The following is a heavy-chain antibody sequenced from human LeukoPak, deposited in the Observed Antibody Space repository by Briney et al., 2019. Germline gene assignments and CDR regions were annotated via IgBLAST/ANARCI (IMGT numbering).Heavy chain of an antibody. V-gene: IGHV3-48*02. CDR1: GFTFSSYT. CDR3: ARGALRYSDY. CDR2: ISSSSSAI. D-gene: IGHD3-9*01. Sequence: WGSLRLSCAASGFTFSSYTMNWVRQAPGKGLEWVSSISSSSSAIYYAASVKGRLTISRDNAKHSLYLQMNRLRDEDTAVYYCARGALRYSDYWGQGTLVTVS. J-gene: IGHJ4*02.